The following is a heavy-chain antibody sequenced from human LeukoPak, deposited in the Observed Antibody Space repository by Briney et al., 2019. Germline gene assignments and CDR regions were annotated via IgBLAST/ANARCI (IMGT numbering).Heavy chain of an antibody. Sequence: SETLSLTCTVSGGSISSGGYYWSWIRQHPGKGLEWIGYIYDSGSTYYKPSLKSRVTISVDTSKNQFSLRLSSVTAEDTAVYYCARGRAAAGTRIDYWGQGTLVTVSS. J-gene: IGHJ4*02. CDR3: ARGRAAAGTRIDY. CDR2: IYDSGST. D-gene: IGHD6-13*01. V-gene: IGHV4-31*03. CDR1: GGSISSGGYY.